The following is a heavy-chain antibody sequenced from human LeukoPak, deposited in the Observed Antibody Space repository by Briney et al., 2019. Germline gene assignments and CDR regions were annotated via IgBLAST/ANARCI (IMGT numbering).Heavy chain of an antibody. CDR3: ARGPYDDSSGYWDY. CDR2: IYSSGST. Sequence: SETLSLTCTVSGDSISGYYWNWIRLPAGKRLEWIGRIYSSGSTNYNPSLKSRVTMSVDTSKNQFYLKLSSVTAADTAVYYCARGPYDDSSGYWDYWGQGTLVTVSS. V-gene: IGHV4-4*07. D-gene: IGHD3-22*01. J-gene: IGHJ4*02. CDR1: GDSISGYY.